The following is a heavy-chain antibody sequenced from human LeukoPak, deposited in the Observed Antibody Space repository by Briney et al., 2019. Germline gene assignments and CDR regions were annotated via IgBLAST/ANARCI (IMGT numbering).Heavy chain of an antibody. CDR1: GGSFSGYY. V-gene: IGHV4-34*01. CDR2: INHSGST. J-gene: IGHJ4*02. D-gene: IGHD2-2*01. CDR3: ARGYCSSSSCPDFDY. Sequence: SETLSLTCAVYGGSFSGYYWSWIRQPPGKGLEWIGEINHSGSTNYNPSLKSRVTISVDTSKSQFSLKLSSVTAADTAVYYCARGYCSSSSCPDFDYWGQGTLVTVSS.